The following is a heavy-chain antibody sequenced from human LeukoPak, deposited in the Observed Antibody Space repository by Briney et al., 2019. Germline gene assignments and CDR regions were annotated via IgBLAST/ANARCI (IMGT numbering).Heavy chain of an antibody. V-gene: IGHV4-4*07. Sequence: SETLSFTCTVSGGSISSYYWSWIRQPAGKGLEWIGRIYTSGSTNYNPSLKSRVTMSVDTSKNQFSLKLSSVTAADTAVYYCARVRDGYNYYYYYCMDVWGKGTTVTVSS. CDR2: IYTSGST. J-gene: IGHJ6*03. CDR3: ARVRDGYNYYYYYCMDV. D-gene: IGHD5-24*01. CDR1: GGSISSYY.